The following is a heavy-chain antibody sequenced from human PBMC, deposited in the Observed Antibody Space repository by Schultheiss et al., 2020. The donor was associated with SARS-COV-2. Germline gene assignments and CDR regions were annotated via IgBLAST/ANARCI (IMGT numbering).Heavy chain of an antibody. CDR3: ARDDGGYEGRRGDAFDI. Sequence: SETLSLTCTVSGGSISSYYWSWIRQPPGKGLEWIGYIYYSGSTNYNPSLKSRVTISVDTSKNQFSLKLSSVTAADTAVYYCARDDGGYEGRRGDAFDIWGQGTMVTVSS. CDR1: GGSISSYY. D-gene: IGHD5-12*01. CDR2: IYYSGST. V-gene: IGHV4-59*12. J-gene: IGHJ3*02.